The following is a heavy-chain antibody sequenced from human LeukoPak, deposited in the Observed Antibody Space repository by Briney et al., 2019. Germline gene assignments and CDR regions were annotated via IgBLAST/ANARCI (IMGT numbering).Heavy chain of an antibody. V-gene: IGHV4-30-2*01. D-gene: IGHD3-3*01. Sequence: SQTLSLTCAVSGGSISSGGYSWSWIRQPPGKGLEWIGYIYHSGSTYYNPSLKSRVTISVDRSKNQFSLKLSSVTAADTAVYYCARGGRYDFWSGYYDNYYYYGMDVWGQETTVTVSS. J-gene: IGHJ6*02. CDR3: ARGGRYDFWSGYYDNYYYYGMDV. CDR2: IYHSGST. CDR1: GGSISSGGYS.